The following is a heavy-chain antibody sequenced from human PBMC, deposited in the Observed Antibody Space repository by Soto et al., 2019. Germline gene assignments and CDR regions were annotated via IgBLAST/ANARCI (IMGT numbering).Heavy chain of an antibody. D-gene: IGHD6-13*01. CDR1: GYTFTSYA. CDR3: ARYAAAGLFDY. V-gene: IGHV1-18*01. Sequence: QVQLVQSGAEVKKPGASVKVSCKASGYTFTSYAISWVRQAPGQGLEWMGWISAYNGNTNYAQKLHGRVTMTTDTPTRTAYMEPRCLRSDESALYYSARYAAAGLFDYLCQGTLVTVSS. CDR2: ISAYNGNT. J-gene: IGHJ4*02.